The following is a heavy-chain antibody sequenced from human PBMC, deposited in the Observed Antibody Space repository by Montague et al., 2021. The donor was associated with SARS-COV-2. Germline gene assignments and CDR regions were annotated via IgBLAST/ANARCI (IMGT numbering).Heavy chain of an antibody. CDR2: ISQSGNT. J-gene: IGHJ6*03. CDR1: GGSFSRYY. CDR3: ARLGDGIVPTPILGLGPYYSLDYMDV. Sequence: SETLSLTCAVYGGSFSRYYWSWIRQPPGKGLEWIGEISQSGNTKYNPSLQSRVSISLDTSRNQFSLKVRSVTAADTAMYYCARLGDGIVPTPILGLGPYYSLDYMDVWGKGTTVTVSS. V-gene: IGHV4-34*01. D-gene: IGHD2-15*01.